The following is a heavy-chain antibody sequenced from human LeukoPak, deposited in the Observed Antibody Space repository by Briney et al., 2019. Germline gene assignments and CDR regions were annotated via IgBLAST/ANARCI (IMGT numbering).Heavy chain of an antibody. CDR3: ARHVRPPTSYYYDSSGYTYFDY. V-gene: IGHV4-4*02. CDR1: GASISSNNW. Sequence: PSETQSLTCDVSGASISSNNWWSWVRPPPGKGLEWIGEIFHGGNTNYNPSLKSRVTISVDKSKNQFSLKLSSVTAADTAVYYCARHVRPPTSYYYDSSGYTYFDYWGQGTLVTVSS. J-gene: IGHJ4*02. D-gene: IGHD3-22*01. CDR2: IFHGGNT.